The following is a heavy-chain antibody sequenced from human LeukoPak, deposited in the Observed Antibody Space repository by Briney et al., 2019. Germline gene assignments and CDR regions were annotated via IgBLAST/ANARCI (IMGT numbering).Heavy chain of an antibody. CDR2: IIPIFGTA. D-gene: IGHD3-9*01. Sequence: ASVKVSCKASGGTFSSYAISWVRQAPGQGLEWMGGIIPIFGTANYAQKFQGRVTITADESTSTAYMELSSLRSEDTAVYYCAREDYDILTGVYYFDYWGQGTLVTVSS. CDR1: GGTFSSYA. V-gene: IGHV1-69*13. J-gene: IGHJ4*02. CDR3: AREDYDILTGVYYFDY.